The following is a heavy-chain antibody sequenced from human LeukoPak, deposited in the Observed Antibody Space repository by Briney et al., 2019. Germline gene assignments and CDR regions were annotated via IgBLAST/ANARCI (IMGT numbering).Heavy chain of an antibody. CDR2: IYPGDSDI. D-gene: IGHD5-24*01. J-gene: IGHJ4*02. CDR1: VYSFTSYW. CDR3: ARLEVEMATVYFDY. V-gene: IGHV5-51*01. Sequence: GESLKISCKGSVYSFTSYWIGWVRQIPRKGLEWMGIIYPGDSDIRYSTSFQGQVTISADRSIITAYLQWSSLKGSDTAMYYCARLEVEMATVYFDYWVEGILVTVSS.